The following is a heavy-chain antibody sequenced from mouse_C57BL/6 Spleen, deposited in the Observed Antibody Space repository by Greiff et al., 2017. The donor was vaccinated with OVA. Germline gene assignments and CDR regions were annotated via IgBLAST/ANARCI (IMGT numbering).Heavy chain of an antibody. Sequence: VQLQQSGAELVRPGASVKLSCTASGFNIKDYYMHWVKQRPEQGLEWIGRIGPEDGDTEYAPKFQGKATMTADTSSNTAYLQLSSLTSEDTAVYYCTRIYDGYYNFDYWGQGTTLTVSS. D-gene: IGHD2-3*01. CDR3: TRIYDGYYNFDY. V-gene: IGHV14-1*01. CDR1: GFNIKDYY. J-gene: IGHJ2*01. CDR2: IGPEDGDT.